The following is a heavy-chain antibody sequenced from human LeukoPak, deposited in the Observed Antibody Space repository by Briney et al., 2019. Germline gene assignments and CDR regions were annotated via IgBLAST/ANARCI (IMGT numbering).Heavy chain of an antibody. D-gene: IGHD6-13*01. V-gene: IGHV1-2*02. CDR3: ARWDGYSSSPDY. CDR2: INPNSGGT. J-gene: IGHJ4*02. Sequence: ASVKVSCKTSGYTFTAYYMHWVRQAPGQGLEWMGWINPNSGGTKSAERFQGRVSMTRDTSISTAYMELSSLRYDDTAVYYCARWDGYSSSPDYWGQGTLVTVSS. CDR1: GYTFTAYY.